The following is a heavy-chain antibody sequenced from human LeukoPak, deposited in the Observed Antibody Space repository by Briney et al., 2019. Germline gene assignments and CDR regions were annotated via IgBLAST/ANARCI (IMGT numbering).Heavy chain of an antibody. V-gene: IGHV3-30*18. Sequence: GGSLRLSCAASGFTFSSYGMHWDRQAPGKGLEWVAVISYDGSNKYYADSVKGRFTISRDNSKNTLYLQMNSLRAEDTAVYYCAKGRPVDYWGQGTLVTVSS. CDR2: ISYDGSNK. CDR1: GFTFSSYG. CDR3: AKGRPVDY. J-gene: IGHJ4*02.